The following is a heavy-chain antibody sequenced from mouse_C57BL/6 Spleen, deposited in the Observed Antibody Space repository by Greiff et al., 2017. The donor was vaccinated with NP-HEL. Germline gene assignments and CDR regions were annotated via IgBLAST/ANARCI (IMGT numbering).Heavy chain of an antibody. V-gene: IGHV1-85*01. CDR1: GYTFTSYD. CDR3: AREPNYGSSYVSWYFDV. Sequence: VQLQQSGPELVKPGASVKLSCKASGYTFTSYDINWVKQRPGQGLEWIGWIYTRYGSTKYNEKFKGKATLTVDTTSSTAYMELHSLTSEDSAVYFCAREPNYGSSYVSWYFDVWGTGTTVTVSS. D-gene: IGHD1-1*01. CDR2: IYTRYGST. J-gene: IGHJ1*03.